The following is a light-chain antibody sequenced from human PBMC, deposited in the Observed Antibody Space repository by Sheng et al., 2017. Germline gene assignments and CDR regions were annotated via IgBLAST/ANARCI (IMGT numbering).Light chain of an antibody. CDR1: QSVLSSANNKNF. V-gene: IGKV4-1*01. CDR2: WAS. J-gene: IGKJ2*01. Sequence: DIVVTQSPDSLAASLGERATINCKSSQSVLSSANNKNFLGWYQQKAGQSPKLLIYWASTRESGVPDRFSGSGSGTDFTLTITSLQAEDVAVYYCQQYYSAPYNFGRGTKVEIK. CDR3: QQYYSAPYN.